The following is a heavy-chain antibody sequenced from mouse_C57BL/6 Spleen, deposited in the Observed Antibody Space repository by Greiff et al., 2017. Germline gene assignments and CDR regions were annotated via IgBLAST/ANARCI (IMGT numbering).Heavy chain of an antibody. J-gene: IGHJ2*01. V-gene: IGHV2-2*01. D-gene: IGHD2-2*01. CDR3: ARTYGYDEGMGYFDY. CDR1: GFSLTSYG. CDR2: IWSGGST. Sequence: VQLQQSGPGLVQPSQSLSITCTVSGFSLTSYGVHWVRQSPGKGLEWLGVIWSGGSTDNNAAFISRLSISKDNSKNQVFFKMNSLQADDTAIYSCARTYGYDEGMGYFDYWGQGPTLTVSS.